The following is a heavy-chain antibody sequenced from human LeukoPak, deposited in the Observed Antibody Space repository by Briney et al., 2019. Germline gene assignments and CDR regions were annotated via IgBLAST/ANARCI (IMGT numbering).Heavy chain of an antibody. CDR1: GFIFRRYA. V-gene: IGHV3-30*04. CDR2: IAFDGNKK. J-gene: IGHJ6*03. Sequence: GGSLRLSCAASGFIFRRYAMHWVRQAPGKGLEWVAVIAFDGNKKYYADSVKGRFTISRDNSKNTLYLQMNSLRDEDTAVYYCARDFIVGASLDYYYYMDVWGKGTTVTVSS. D-gene: IGHD1-26*01. CDR3: ARDFIVGASLDYYYYMDV.